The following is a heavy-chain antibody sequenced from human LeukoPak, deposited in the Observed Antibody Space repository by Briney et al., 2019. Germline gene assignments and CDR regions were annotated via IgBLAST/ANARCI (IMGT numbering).Heavy chain of an antibody. CDR3: AREMDIAMVFDY. V-gene: IGHV3-30-3*01. J-gene: IGHJ4*02. CDR2: ISYDGSNK. CDR1: GFTFSSYA. Sequence: PGGSLRLSCAASGFTFSSYAMHWVRQAPGKGLEWVAVISYDGSNKYYADSVKGRFTISRDNSKNTLYLQMNSLRAEDTALYFCAREMDIAMVFDYWGRGTMVTVSS. D-gene: IGHD5-18*01.